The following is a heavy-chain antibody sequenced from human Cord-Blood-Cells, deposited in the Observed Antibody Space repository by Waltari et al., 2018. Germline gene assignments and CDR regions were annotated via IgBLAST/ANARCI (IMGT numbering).Heavy chain of an antibody. V-gene: IGHV4-34*01. D-gene: IGHD7-27*01. Sequence: QVQLQQWGAGLLKPSETLSLTCAVYGGSFSGYYWSWIRQPPGKGLEWIGEINHSGSTNYNPSLKSRVTISVDTSKNQFSLKLSSVTAADTAVYYCARGFNWGSDYFDYWGLGTLVTVSS. CDR3: ARGFNWGSDYFDY. CDR1: GGSFSGYY. CDR2: INHSGST. J-gene: IGHJ4*02.